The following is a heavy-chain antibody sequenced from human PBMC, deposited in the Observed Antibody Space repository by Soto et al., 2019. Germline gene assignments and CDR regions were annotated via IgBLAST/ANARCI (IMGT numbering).Heavy chain of an antibody. CDR3: AHRRHFDSRAFDS. J-gene: IGHJ4*02. D-gene: IGHD2-21*01. CDR2: IYWDDDK. Sequence: QITLNESGPTVMKPTQTLTLTCSFSGFSLSTSGVGVGWIRQPPGKALGWLALIYWDDDKRYSPSLKSRLTISKDTSKNQVVLPLTDMDPEDSATYSCAHRRHFDSRAFDSWGQGTLVTVSS. V-gene: IGHV2-5*02. CDR1: GFSLSTSGVG.